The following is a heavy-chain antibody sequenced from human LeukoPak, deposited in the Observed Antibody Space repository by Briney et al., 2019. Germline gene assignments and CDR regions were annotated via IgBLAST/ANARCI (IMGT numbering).Heavy chain of an antibody. D-gene: IGHD5-12*01. CDR1: GYTFTGYY. CDR3: ARDGDHSGHDYGKYL. J-gene: IGHJ4*02. CDR2: INPNSGGT. Sequence: ASVKVSCKASGYTFTGYYMHWVRQAPGQGFEWMGWINPNSGGTNYAQKFQGRVTLTRDTSISTACMELSSLRSDDTAVYYCARDGDHSGHDYGKYLWGQGTLVTVSS. V-gene: IGHV1-2*02.